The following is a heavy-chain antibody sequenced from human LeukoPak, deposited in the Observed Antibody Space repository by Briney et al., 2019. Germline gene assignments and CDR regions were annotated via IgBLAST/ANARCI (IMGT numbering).Heavy chain of an antibody. CDR1: GGSISSYY. CDR2: IYYSGTT. V-gene: IGHV4-59*12. J-gene: IGHJ5*02. CDR3: ARDPGYRNVYNWFDP. Sequence: SETLSLTCTVSGGSISSYYWSWIRQPPGKGLEWIGYIYYSGTTNYNPSLKSRVTISVDTSKNQFSLKLSSVTAADTAVYYCARDPGYRNVYNWFDPWGQGTLVTVSS. D-gene: IGHD4-11*01.